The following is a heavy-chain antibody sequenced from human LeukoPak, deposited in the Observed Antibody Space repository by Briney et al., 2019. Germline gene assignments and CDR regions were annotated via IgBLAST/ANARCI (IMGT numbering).Heavy chain of an antibody. V-gene: IGHV3-66*02. CDR3: ARAERYSSIDGMDV. CDR2: IYSGGST. CDR1: GFTVSSNY. D-gene: IGHD6-13*01. J-gene: IGHJ6*02. Sequence: GGSLRLSCAASGFTVSSNYMSWVRQAPGKGLEWVSVIYSGGSTHYADSVKGRFTISRDNSKNTLYLQMNSLRAEDTAVYYCARAERYSSIDGMDVWGQGTTVTVSS.